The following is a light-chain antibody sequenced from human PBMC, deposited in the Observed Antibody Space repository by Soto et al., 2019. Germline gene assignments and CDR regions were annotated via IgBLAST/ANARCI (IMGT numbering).Light chain of an antibody. J-gene: IGKJ2*01. CDR2: DAS. CDR3: QQHISYPYT. CDR1: QATNTW. Sequence: DIQMTQFPSTLSASVGDRVTITCRASQATNTWFAWYQQKPGPAPKLLIYDASILEVGVPSRFSASGSGTEFTLPISILQTDDLATYYCQQHISYPYTFGQGTKVEIK. V-gene: IGKV1-5*01.